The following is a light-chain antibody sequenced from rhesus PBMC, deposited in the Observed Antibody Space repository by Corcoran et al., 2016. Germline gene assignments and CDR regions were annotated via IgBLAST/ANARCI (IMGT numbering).Light chain of an antibody. Sequence: QAALTQPPSVSGSPGQSVTISCTGTSSAIGGYNYISWYHQHPGKAPKLMISVVNKRPSGVSDRFSGSKSGNTASLTISGLQAEDEADYYCSSYAGRDTFIFGGGTRLTVL. CDR3: SSYAGRDTFI. CDR2: VVN. J-gene: IGLJ1*01. V-gene: IGLV2-23*01. CDR1: SSAIGGYNY.